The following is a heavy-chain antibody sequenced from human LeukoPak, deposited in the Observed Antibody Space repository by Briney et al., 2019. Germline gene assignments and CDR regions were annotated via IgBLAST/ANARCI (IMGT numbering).Heavy chain of an antibody. CDR3: ARGGAAGGIVAFDI. CDR1: GVTFSGYN. Sequence: GGSLRLSCAASGVTFSGYNMNWVRQAPGKGREWVSSITSSSSYIYYADSVRGRFTISRDNAKNSLYLQMNSLRAEDTALYYCARGGAAGGIVAFDIWGQGTMVTVSS. J-gene: IGHJ3*02. CDR2: ITSSSSYI. D-gene: IGHD6-13*01. V-gene: IGHV3-21*01.